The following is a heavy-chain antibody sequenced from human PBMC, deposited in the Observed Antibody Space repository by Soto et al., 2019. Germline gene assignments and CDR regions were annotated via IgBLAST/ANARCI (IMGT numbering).Heavy chain of an antibody. Sequence: QVQLQQWGAGLLKPSETLSLTCAVYGGSYSDYYWSWIRQPPGKGLEWIGEISHSGSTNYNPSLKSRVTRSVDTSKSQFSLKLSSVTAADTAVYYCARGGAAGTIYYFYGMDVWGQGTTVTVSS. CDR2: ISHSGST. J-gene: IGHJ6*02. CDR3: ARGGAAGTIYYFYGMDV. D-gene: IGHD6-13*01. CDR1: GGSYSDYY. V-gene: IGHV4-34*01.